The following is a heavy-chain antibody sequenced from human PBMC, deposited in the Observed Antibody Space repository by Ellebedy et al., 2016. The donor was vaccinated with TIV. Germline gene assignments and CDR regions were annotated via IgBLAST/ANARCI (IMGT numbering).Heavy chain of an antibody. CDR3: AKLDSSGYYYGRLDY. CDR2: ISSSGVSS. V-gene: IGHV3-23*01. J-gene: IGHJ4*02. Sequence: GGSLRLSCAASGFTFSNFAMTWVRQAPGKGLEWVSSISSSGVSSDYADSVRGRVTISRDNSKSTLYLQMDSLRADDSAEYYCAKLDSSGYYYGRLDYWGQGTLVTVSS. D-gene: IGHD3-22*01. CDR1: GFTFSNFA.